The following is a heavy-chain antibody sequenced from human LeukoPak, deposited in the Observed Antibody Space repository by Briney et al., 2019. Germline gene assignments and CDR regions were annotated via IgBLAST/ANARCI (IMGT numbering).Heavy chain of an antibody. CDR3: ARVLGGTYLVFFDY. V-gene: IGHV4-4*02. J-gene: IGHJ4*02. CDR2: IYHSGST. D-gene: IGHD1-26*01. Sequence: PSETLSLTCAVSGGSISSSNWWSWVRQPPGKGLEWIGEIYHSGSTNYNPSLKSRVTISVDKSKNQFSLKLSSVTAAGTAVYYCARVLGGTYLVFFDYWGQGTLVTVSS. CDR1: GGSISSSNW.